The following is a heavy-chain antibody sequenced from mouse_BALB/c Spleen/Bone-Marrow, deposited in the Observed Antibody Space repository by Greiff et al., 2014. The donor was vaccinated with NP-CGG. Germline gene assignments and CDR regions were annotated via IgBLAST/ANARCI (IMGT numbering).Heavy chain of an antibody. CDR1: GFNIKDTY. CDR2: IDPANGNT. Sequence: VQLQQSGAELVKPGASVKLSCTASGFNIKDTYMHWVKQRPEQGLEWIGRIDPANGNTKYDPKFQGKATITADTPSNTAYLQPSSLTSEDTAVYYCARWEYYAMDYWGQGTSVTVSS. V-gene: IGHV14-3*02. D-gene: IGHD4-1*01. J-gene: IGHJ4*01. CDR3: ARWEYYAMDY.